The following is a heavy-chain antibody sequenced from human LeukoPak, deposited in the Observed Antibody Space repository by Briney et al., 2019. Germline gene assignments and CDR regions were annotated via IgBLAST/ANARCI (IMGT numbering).Heavy chain of an antibody. D-gene: IGHD2-2*01. CDR3: AKVNIVLVPTARRWFDP. CDR1: GFTFTTYA. J-gene: IGHJ5*02. Sequence: GGSLRLSCAASGFTFTTYAMGWVRQAPGKGLEWVSTVSAGGGSTYYADSVRGRFTISRDNSKNTLYLQMNSLRAEDTAVYYCAKVNIVLVPTARRWFDPWGQGTLVTVSS. CDR2: VSAGGGST. V-gene: IGHV3-23*01.